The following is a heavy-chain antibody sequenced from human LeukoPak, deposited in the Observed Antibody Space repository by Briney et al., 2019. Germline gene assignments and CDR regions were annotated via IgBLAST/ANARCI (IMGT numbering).Heavy chain of an antibody. D-gene: IGHD2-8*02. J-gene: IGHJ4*02. CDR2: IYHSGNT. CDR1: GGSISSSNW. Sequence: SETLSLTCDVSGGSISSSNWWSWVRQPPGKGLEWIGEIYHSGNTNYNPSLKSRITLSIDKSKNQFSLKMGSVTAADTAVYYCARGGYCTGDTCLNFDYWGQGTLVTVSS. V-gene: IGHV4/OR15-8*02. CDR3: ARGGYCTGDTCLNFDY.